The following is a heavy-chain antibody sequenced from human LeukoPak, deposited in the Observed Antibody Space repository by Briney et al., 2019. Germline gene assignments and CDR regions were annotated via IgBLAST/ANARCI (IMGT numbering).Heavy chain of an antibody. V-gene: IGHV4-34*01. CDR1: GGSISSYY. J-gene: IGHJ4*02. CDR2: INHSGST. Sequence: PSETLSLTCTVSGGSISSYYWSWIRQPPGKGLEWIGEINHSGSTNYNPSLKSRVTISVDTSKNQFSLKLSSVTAADTAVYYCARSRRCSSTSCHFDYWGQGTLVTVSS. CDR3: ARSRRCSSTSCHFDY. D-gene: IGHD2-2*01.